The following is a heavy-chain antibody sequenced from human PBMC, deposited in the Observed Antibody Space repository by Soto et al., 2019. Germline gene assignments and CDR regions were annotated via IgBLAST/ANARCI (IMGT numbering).Heavy chain of an antibody. CDR1: GGSIRSYY. CDR3: ARPVSSGSYSGAFDI. V-gene: IGHV4-59*08. CDR2: IYYTGSM. J-gene: IGHJ3*02. Sequence: QVQLQESGPGLVRPSETLSLTCTVSGGSIRSYYWSWIRQPPGKGLEWIGYIYYTGSMNYNPSLESRVTISVDTSKNQFSLKLSSVTAADTAVYYCARPVSSGSYSGAFDIWGQGTMVTVSS. D-gene: IGHD1-26*01.